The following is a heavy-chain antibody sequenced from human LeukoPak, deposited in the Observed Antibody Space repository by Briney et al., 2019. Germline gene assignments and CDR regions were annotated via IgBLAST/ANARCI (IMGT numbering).Heavy chain of an antibody. CDR3: ARAGSSSWYNWFDP. D-gene: IGHD6-13*01. Sequence: RSETLSLTCAVYGGSFSGYYWSWIRQPPGKGLEWIGEINHSGSTNYNPSLKSRVTILVDTSKNQFSLKLSSVTAADTAVYYCARAGSSSWYNWFDPWGQGTLVTVSS. CDR2: INHSGST. V-gene: IGHV4-34*01. CDR1: GGSFSGYY. J-gene: IGHJ5*02.